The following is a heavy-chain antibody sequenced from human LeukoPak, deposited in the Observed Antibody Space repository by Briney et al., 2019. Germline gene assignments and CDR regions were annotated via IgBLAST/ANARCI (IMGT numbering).Heavy chain of an antibody. CDR2: ISHDGSNK. CDR3: AGSPKYSSSWYEYFQH. CDR1: GFTFSSYA. J-gene: IGHJ1*01. V-gene: IGHV3-30*01. Sequence: GGSLRLSCAASGFTFSSYAMHWVRQAPGKGLEWVAAISHDGSNKYHADSVKCRVTSSRENSKNTVYLQMNSLRAEDTAVYFCAGSPKYSSSWYEYFQHWGQGTLVTVSS. D-gene: IGHD6-13*01.